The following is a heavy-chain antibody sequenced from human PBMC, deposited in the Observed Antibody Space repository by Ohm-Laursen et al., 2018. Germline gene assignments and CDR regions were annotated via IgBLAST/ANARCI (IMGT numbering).Heavy chain of an antibody. CDR1: GGSISSYY. V-gene: IGHV4-4*07. D-gene: IGHD6-19*01. CDR2: IYTSGST. Sequence: GTLSLTCTVSGGSISSYYWSWIRQPAGKGLEWIGRIYTSGSTNYNPSLKSRVTMSVDTSKNQFSLKLSSVTAADTAVYYCARAAGSSGRYYFDYWGQGTLVTVSS. CDR3: ARAAGSSGRYYFDY. J-gene: IGHJ4*02.